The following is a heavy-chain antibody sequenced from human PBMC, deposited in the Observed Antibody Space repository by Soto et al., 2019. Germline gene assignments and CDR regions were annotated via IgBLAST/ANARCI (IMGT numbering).Heavy chain of an antibody. V-gene: IGHV4-59*01. D-gene: IGHD3-9*01. J-gene: IGHJ4*02. CDR2: IFYTGTT. CDR1: GGSITIYY. CDR3: ARLILTGYYVHDC. Sequence: SETLSLTCPVSGGSITIYYWGWVRQPPGKGLEWIGYIFYTGTTSYNPSLKSRVTISVDTSKNQFSLKMNSVTAADSAVYFCARLILTGYYVHDCWGQGTLVT.